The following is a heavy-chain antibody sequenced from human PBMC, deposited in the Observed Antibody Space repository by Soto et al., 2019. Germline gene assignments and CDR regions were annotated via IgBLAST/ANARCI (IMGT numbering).Heavy chain of an antibody. CDR2: IYSGGST. J-gene: IGHJ6*02. D-gene: IGHD3-22*01. V-gene: IGHV3-66*01. CDR1: GFTVSSNY. Sequence: PGGSLRLSCAASGFTVSSNYMSWVRQAPGKGLEWVSVIYSGGSTYYADSVKGRFTISRDNSKNTLYLQMNSLRAEDTAVYYCARDGPSDYYDSSGPYYYYYGMDVWGQGTTVTVSS. CDR3: ARDGPSDYYDSSGPYYYYYGMDV.